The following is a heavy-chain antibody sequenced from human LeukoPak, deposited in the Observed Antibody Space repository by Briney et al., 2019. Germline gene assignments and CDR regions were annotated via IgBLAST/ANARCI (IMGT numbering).Heavy chain of an antibody. Sequence: SQTLSLTCAVYGGSFSGYYWSWIRQPPGKGLEWIGEINHSGSTNYNPSLKSRVTISVDTSKNQFSLKLSSVTAADTAVYYCARAAAGAVAGYYYYYGMDVWGQGTTVTVSS. V-gene: IGHV4-34*01. CDR1: GGSFSGYY. CDR2: INHSGST. D-gene: IGHD6-19*01. CDR3: ARAAAGAVAGYYYYYGMDV. J-gene: IGHJ6*02.